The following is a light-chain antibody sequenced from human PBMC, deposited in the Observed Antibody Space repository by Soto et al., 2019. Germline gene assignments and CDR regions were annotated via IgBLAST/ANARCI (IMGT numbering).Light chain of an antibody. J-gene: IGLJ2*01. V-gene: IGLV2-14*01. CDR1: SSDVGSYNF. CDR3: SSYTRSTRVI. Sequence: QSALTQPASVSGSPGQSITISCTGTSSDVGSYNFVSWYQQHPGKAPKLMIYEVTYRPSGVSNRFSGSKSGNTASLTISGLQAEDEADYYCSSYTRSTRVIFGGGTQLTVL. CDR2: EVT.